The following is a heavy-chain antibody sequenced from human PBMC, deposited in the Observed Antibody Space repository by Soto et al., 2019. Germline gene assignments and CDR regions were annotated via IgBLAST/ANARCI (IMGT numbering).Heavy chain of an antibody. D-gene: IGHD5-18*01. CDR2: INPNSGGT. CDR3: ARVGGYTYVQGIDY. CDR1: GYTFTGYY. V-gene: IGHV1-2*02. J-gene: IGHJ4*02. Sequence: ASVKVSCKASGYTFTGYYMHWVRQAPGQGLEWMGWINPNSGGTNYAQKFQGRVTMTRDTSISTAYMELSRLRSDDTAVYYCARVGGYTYVQGIDYWGQGTLVTVSS.